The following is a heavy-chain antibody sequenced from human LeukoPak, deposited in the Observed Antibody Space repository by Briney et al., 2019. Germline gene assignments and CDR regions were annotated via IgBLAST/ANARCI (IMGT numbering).Heavy chain of an antibody. Sequence: GGSLRLSCAASGFTFSDYYMSWIRQAPGKGLEWVSCISSSGITFYYADSVKGRFTISRDNAKNSLYLQMNSLRAEDTAVYYCGPCSRTPLYYYGLDVWGQGTTVTVSS. J-gene: IGHJ6*02. V-gene: IGHV3-11*04. CDR2: ISSSGITF. CDR1: GFTFSDYY. CDR3: GPCSRTPLYYYGLDV. D-gene: IGHD2-2*01.